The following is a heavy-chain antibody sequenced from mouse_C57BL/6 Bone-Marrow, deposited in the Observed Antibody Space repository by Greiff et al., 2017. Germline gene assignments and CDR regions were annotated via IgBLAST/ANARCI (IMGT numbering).Heavy chain of an antibody. CDR1: GYAFSSSW. J-gene: IGHJ3*01. V-gene: IGHV1-82*01. Sequence: QVQLQQSGPELVKPGASVKISCKASGYAFSSSWMNWVKQRPGKGLEWIGRIYPGDGDTNYNGKFKGKATLTADKSSRTAYMQLSSLTSEDSAVYFCALDSSGYEVAYWGQGTLVTVSA. CDR2: IYPGDGDT. D-gene: IGHD3-2*02. CDR3: ALDSSGYEVAY.